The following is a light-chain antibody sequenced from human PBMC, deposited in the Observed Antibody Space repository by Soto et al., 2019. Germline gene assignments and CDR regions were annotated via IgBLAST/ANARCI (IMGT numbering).Light chain of an antibody. Sequence: DIQMTQSPSSLSASVGDRVTITCRASQSISTFVSWFQQRPGKAPNLLIYVASYLHSGVPSRFSGSGSGTDFTLTISSLQPEDFATYFCQQGNSFPRTFGQGTKVDIK. CDR2: VAS. V-gene: IGKV1-39*01. CDR3: QQGNSFPRT. J-gene: IGKJ1*01. CDR1: QSISTF.